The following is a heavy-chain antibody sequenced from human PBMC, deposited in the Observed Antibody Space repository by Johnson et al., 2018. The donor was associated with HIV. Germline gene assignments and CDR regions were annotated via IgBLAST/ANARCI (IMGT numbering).Heavy chain of an antibody. CDR1: GFTFSSYW. CDR3: ARDRSKLLYPFDAFDI. CDR2: IKQDGSEK. D-gene: IGHD2-21*02. V-gene: IGHV3-7*01. J-gene: IGHJ3*02. Sequence: VQLVESGGGVVQPGGSLRLSCAASGFTFSSYWMSWVRQAPGKGLEWVANIKQDGSEKYYVDSVKGRFTISRDNAKNSLYLQMNSLRAEDTAVFYCARDRSKLLYPFDAFDIWGQGTMVTVSS.